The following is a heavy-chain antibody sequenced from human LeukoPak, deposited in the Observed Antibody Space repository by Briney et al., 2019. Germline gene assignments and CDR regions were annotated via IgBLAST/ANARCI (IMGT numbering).Heavy chain of an antibody. J-gene: IGHJ3*02. CDR1: GGSISSSRYY. D-gene: IGHD6-6*01. Sequence: SETLSLTCTVSGGSISSSRYYWGWIRQPPGEGLEWIGSIYYSGSTYYNPALKSRVTISVDTSKNQLSLKLSSVTAADTAVYDCAREGHIAYSSWSYAFDIWGQGTMVTVSS. CDR3: AREGHIAYSSWSYAFDI. CDR2: IYYSGST. V-gene: IGHV4-39*07.